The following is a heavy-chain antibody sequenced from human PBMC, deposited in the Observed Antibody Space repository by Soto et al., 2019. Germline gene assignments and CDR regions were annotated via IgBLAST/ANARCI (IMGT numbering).Heavy chain of an antibody. CDR1: GGSMSSSSYS. CDR3: ARRVPRITSFGVVDYFDY. J-gene: IGHJ4*02. D-gene: IGHD3-3*01. V-gene: IGHV4-39*01. Sequence: PSETLSLPCTVSGGSMSSSSYSWGWIRQPPGKGLEWIGSIYYSRSTYYYPSFKSRVICSLARCKDKVSLQLSSGRGGEPAGYFCARRVPRITSFGVVDYFDYWGQGTLVTVSS. CDR2: IYYSRST.